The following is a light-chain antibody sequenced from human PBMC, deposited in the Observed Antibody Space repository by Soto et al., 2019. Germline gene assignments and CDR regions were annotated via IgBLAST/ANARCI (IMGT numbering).Light chain of an antibody. CDR1: QSISSF. J-gene: IGKJ5*01. CDR2: AAS. Sequence: DIQMTQSPSTLSASVGDRVTITCRASQSISSFLAWYQQKPGKAPNLLMYAASTLQSGVPSRFSGGESGTEYTLTISSLQPEDSATYYCQQLYIFPLTFGQGTRLEI. CDR3: QQLYIFPLT. V-gene: IGKV1-9*01.